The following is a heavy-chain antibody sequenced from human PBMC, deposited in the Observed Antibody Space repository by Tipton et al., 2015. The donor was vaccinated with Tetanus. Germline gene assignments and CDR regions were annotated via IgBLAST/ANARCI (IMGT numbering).Heavy chain of an antibody. CDR1: GASISSNTYY. CDR2: IYHRGST. Sequence: TLSLTCTVSGASISSNTYYWGWIRQPPGKGLEWIGNIYHRGSTYYNPSLKSRVTISVDTSKNQFSLKLSSVTAADTAVYYCARDPAVLRFLEWLPDWYFALWGRGTLVTVSS. J-gene: IGHJ2*01. V-gene: IGHV4-31*03. D-gene: IGHD3-3*01. CDR3: ARDPAVLRFLEWLPDWYFAL.